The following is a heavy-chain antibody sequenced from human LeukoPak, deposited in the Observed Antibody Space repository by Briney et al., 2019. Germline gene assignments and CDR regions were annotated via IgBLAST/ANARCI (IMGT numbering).Heavy chain of an antibody. Sequence: GGSLRLSCAASGFAFSTYSIDWVRQAPGKGLEWLSYISSSSSTIYFADSVKGRFTISRDNAKNSLYLQMNSLRAEDTALYYCAKDIGDSSSGYFDYWGQGTLVTVSS. J-gene: IGHJ4*02. CDR2: ISSSSSTI. D-gene: IGHD6-6*01. V-gene: IGHV3-48*04. CDR3: AKDIGDSSSGYFDY. CDR1: GFAFSTYS.